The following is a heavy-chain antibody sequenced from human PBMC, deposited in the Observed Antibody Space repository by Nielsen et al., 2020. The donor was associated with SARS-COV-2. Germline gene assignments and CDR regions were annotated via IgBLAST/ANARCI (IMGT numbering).Heavy chain of an antibody. CDR1: GYILTELS. CDR3: ATKGVLWFGELLASTPYYYYYGMDV. D-gene: IGHD3-10*01. Sequence: ASVKVSCKVSGYILTELSMHWVRQAPGKGLEGMGGFDPEDGETIYAQKFQGRVTMTEDTSTDTAYMELSSLRSEDTAVYYCATKGVLWFGELLASTPYYYYYGMDVWGQGTTVTVSS. V-gene: IGHV1-24*01. J-gene: IGHJ6*02. CDR2: FDPEDGET.